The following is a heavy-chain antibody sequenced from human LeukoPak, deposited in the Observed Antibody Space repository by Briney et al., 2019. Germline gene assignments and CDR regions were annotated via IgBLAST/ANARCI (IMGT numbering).Heavy chain of an antibody. J-gene: IGHJ4*02. D-gene: IGHD1-26*01. V-gene: IGHV1-46*01. Sequence: AASVKVSCKASGYTFTSYYMHWVRQAPGQGLEWMGIISPSGGSTSYAQKFQGRVTMTRDTSTGTVYMELSSLRSEDTAVYYCATVESSGSYPFWYWGQGTLVTVSS. CDR3: ATVESSGSYPFWY. CDR1: GYTFTSYY. CDR2: ISPSGGST.